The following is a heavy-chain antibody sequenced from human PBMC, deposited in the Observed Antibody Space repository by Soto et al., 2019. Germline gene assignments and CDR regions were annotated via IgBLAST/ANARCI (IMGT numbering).Heavy chain of an antibody. CDR1: GGSISSYY. Sequence: LETLSLTCTVSGGSISSYYWSWIRQPPGKGLEWIGYIYYSGSTNYNPSLKSRVTISIDTSKNQFSLKLSSVTAADTAVYYCARHHYDFWSGAAVGYYYYYMDGWGKGTTVTVSS. V-gene: IGHV4-59*08. D-gene: IGHD3-3*01. J-gene: IGHJ6*03. CDR2: IYYSGST. CDR3: ARHHYDFWSGAAVGYYYYYMDG.